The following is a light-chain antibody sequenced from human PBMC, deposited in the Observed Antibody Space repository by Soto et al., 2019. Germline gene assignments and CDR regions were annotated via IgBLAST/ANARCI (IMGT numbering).Light chain of an antibody. CDR2: VNN. Sequence: QSVLTQPPSVSAAPGQKVTISCSGSSSNIGNNSLSWYQQLPGPAPQLLIYVNNKRPSGIPDRFSGSKSGTSATLGITGLQTGDEADYYCGTWDSSLPLFGGGTKVTVL. CDR1: SSNIGNNS. V-gene: IGLV1-51*01. J-gene: IGLJ2*01. CDR3: GTWDSSLPL.